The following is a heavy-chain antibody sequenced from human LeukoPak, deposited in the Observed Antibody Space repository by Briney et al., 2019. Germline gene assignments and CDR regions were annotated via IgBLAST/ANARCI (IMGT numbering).Heavy chain of an antibody. D-gene: IGHD3-10*01. J-gene: IGHJ4*02. V-gene: IGHV4-38-2*02. Sequence: SETLSLTCTISGGSISSYYWSWIRQPPGKGLEWIGSIYHSGSTYYNPSLKSRVTISVDTSKNQFSLKLSSVTAADTAVYYCARDDIRNYYGSGSDDYWGQGTLVTVSS. CDR2: IYHSGST. CDR1: GGSISSYY. CDR3: ARDDIRNYYGSGSDDY.